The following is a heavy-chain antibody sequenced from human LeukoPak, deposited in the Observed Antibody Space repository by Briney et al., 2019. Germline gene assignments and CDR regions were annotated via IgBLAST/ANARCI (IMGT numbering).Heavy chain of an antibody. D-gene: IGHD1-1*01. Sequence: ASAKPSCKVSGYTFTRFGITCVREAAGHGLKWMGWISAYIGNTNYAQKIQGRVTMTRDTSISTAYMELSRLRSDDTAVYYCARELPSPNDHHYFDYWGQGTLVTVSS. J-gene: IGHJ4*02. CDR3: ARELPSPNDHHYFDY. V-gene: IGHV1-18*01. CDR2: ISAYIGNT. CDR1: GYTFTRFG.